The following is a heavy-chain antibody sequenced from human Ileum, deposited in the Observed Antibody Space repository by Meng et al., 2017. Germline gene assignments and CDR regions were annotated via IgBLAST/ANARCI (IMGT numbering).Heavy chain of an antibody. V-gene: IGHV3-48*03. Sequence: GGSLRLSCAASGFSLSSYEMNWVRQAPGKGLEWVSYISNSGTSIYYADSVKGRFTISRDNARNSLFLQMNSLRAEDTAVYYCARDSGLCDDDNCHHFDYWSQGTVVTVSS. CDR3: ARDSGLCDDDNCHHFDY. CDR1: GFSLSSYE. D-gene: IGHD1-20*01. J-gene: IGHJ4*02. CDR2: ISNSGTSI.